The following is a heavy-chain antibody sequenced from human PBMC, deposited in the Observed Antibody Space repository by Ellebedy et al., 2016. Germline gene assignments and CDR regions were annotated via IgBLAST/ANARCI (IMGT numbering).Heavy chain of an antibody. CDR1: GGSINNFY. D-gene: IGHD3/OR15-3a*01. CDR2: IHFRGNA. Sequence: SETLSLXCTVSGGSINNFYWAWIRQPPGKALECIGYIHFRGNARYSPSLRGRVTLLVDTPKNQFSLRLSSVTAADTAVYFCARDLSGTGLSYYFDNWGPGTLVTVSS. V-gene: IGHV4-59*01. CDR3: ARDLSGTGLSYYFDN. J-gene: IGHJ4*02.